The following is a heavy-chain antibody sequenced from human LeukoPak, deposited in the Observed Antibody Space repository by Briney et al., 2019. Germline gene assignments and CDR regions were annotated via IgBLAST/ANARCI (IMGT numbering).Heavy chain of an antibody. Sequence: SVKVSCKASGGTFSSYAIGWVRQAPGQGLEWMGGIIPIFGTANYAQKFQGRVTITADESTSTAYMELSSLRPEDTAVYYCAIAKDSSGYYYYYWGQGTLVTVSS. V-gene: IGHV1-69*01. D-gene: IGHD3-22*01. J-gene: IGHJ4*02. CDR3: AIAKDSSGYYYYY. CDR1: GGTFSSYA. CDR2: IIPIFGTA.